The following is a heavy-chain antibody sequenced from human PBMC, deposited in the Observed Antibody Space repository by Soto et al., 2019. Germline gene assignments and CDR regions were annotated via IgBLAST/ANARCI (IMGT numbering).Heavy chain of an antibody. CDR3: AREADYDILTGYQHLDY. Sequence: QVQLVQSGAEVKKPGASVKVSCKASGYTFTCYGISWVRQAPGQGLEWMGWISAYNGNTNYAQKLQGRVTMTTDTSTSTAYMELRSLRSDDTAVYYCAREADYDILTGYQHLDYWGQGTLVTVSS. J-gene: IGHJ4*02. D-gene: IGHD3-9*01. V-gene: IGHV1-18*01. CDR1: GYTFTCYG. CDR2: ISAYNGNT.